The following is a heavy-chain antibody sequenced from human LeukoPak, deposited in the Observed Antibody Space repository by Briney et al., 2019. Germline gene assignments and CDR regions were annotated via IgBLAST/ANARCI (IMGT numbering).Heavy chain of an antibody. V-gene: IGHV3-21*01. CDR1: GFTFSSYS. D-gene: IGHD6-19*01. CDR3: ARSDSGWSQIDY. Sequence: GGSLRLSCAASGFTFSSYSMNWVREAPGKGVEWVSSISSSSSYIYYADSVKGRFTISRDNAKNSLYLQMNSLRAEDTAVYYCARSDSGWSQIDYWGQGTLVTVSS. CDR2: ISSSSSYI. J-gene: IGHJ4*02.